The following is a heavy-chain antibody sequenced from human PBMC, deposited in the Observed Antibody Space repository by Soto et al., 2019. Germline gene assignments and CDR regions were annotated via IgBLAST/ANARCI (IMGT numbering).Heavy chain of an antibody. CDR2: ISAYNGNT. CDR1: GYTFTTYG. J-gene: IGHJ6*02. V-gene: IGHV1-18*01. CDR3: AGQQWLYYYCGMDV. Sequence: QVQLVQSGAEVKKPGASVKVSCKASGYTFTTYGISWVRQAPGQGLEWMGWISAYNGNTNYAQKIQGRVTMTTDTSTSTAYMELRSLRSDDTAVYYCAGQQWLYYYCGMDVWGQGTTVTVSS. D-gene: IGHD6-19*01.